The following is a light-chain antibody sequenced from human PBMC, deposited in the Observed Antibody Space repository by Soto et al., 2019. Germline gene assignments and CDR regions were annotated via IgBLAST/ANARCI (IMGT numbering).Light chain of an antibody. CDR3: QQLFDSPIT. CDR2: DAS. J-gene: IGKJ5*01. Sequence: DIQMTQSPSTLSASVGDRVTITCRASQSISSWLAWYQQVPGKAPKLLIYDASGVESGVPSRFSATVSGTEFSLTITSLQPEDFATYYCQQLFDSPITFGQGTRLEI. V-gene: IGKV1-5*01. CDR1: QSISSW.